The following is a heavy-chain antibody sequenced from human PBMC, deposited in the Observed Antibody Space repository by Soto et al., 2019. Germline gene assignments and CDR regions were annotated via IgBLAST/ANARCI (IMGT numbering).Heavy chain of an antibody. CDR2: ISSHSSTQ. CDR3: VRDGSGNLYLNWFEP. J-gene: IGHJ5*02. D-gene: IGHD6-19*01. CDR1: GFTFSSYS. Sequence: EVQLLESGGGLVQPGGSLRLSCAASGFTFSSYSMNWVRQAPGKGLEWISYISSHSSTQHYADSVKGRFTISRDNAGNSLYLQMNSLRDEDTALYYCVRDGSGNLYLNWFEPWGQGTQVTVSS. V-gene: IGHV3-48*02.